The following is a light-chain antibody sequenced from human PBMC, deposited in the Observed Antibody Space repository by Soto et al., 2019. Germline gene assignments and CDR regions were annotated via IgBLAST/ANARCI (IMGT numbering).Light chain of an antibody. CDR2: GAS. Sequence: EIVLTQSPGTLSLSPGERATLSCRASHSFSSNYLAWYQQKPGQAPRLLIYGASSRATGIPDRFSGSGSGRDFTLTISRLEPEDFAVDSCQQYVTYSRTFAHGTKVDI. V-gene: IGKV3-20*01. J-gene: IGKJ3*01. CDR1: HSFSSNY. CDR3: QQYVTYSRT.